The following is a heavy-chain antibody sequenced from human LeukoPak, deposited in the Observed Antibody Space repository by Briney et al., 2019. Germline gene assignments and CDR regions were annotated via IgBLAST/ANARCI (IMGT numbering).Heavy chain of an antibody. Sequence: ASVTVSCKASGYAFSDFYIHWVRQAPGQGLEYVGWITPKSGDTYSPQRFQGRVTMTRDASISTAYMELSSLRSDDTAVYFCARVRLADERAWAYWGQGTLVTVSS. V-gene: IGHV1-2*02. J-gene: IGHJ4*02. CDR3: ARVRLADERAWAY. D-gene: IGHD3-3*02. CDR2: ITPKSGDT. CDR1: GYAFSDFY.